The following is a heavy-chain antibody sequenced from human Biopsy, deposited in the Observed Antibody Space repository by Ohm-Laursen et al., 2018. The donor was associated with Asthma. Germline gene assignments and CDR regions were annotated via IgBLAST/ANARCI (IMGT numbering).Heavy chain of an antibody. D-gene: IGHD3-3*01. V-gene: IGHV4-34*01. CDR3: ARGPEWNGLDV. CDR2: STQGGGT. J-gene: IGHJ6*02. CDR1: GGSLRGYV. Sequence: SQTLSLTCPVYGGSLRGYVWTWIRQPPGKGLEWIGESTQGGGTTFNPSLKSRVTISIDSSKSQLSLKVRSVTAADTAVYYCARGPEWNGLDVWGQGTTVTVSS.